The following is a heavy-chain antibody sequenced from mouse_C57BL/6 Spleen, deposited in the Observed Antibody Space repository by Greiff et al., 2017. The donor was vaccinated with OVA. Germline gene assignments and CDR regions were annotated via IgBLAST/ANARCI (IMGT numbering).Heavy chain of an antibody. V-gene: IGHV5-9-1*02. Sequence: EVNVVESGEGLVKPGGSLKLSCAASGFTFSSYAMSWVRQTPEKRLEWVAYISSGGDYIYYADTVKGRFTISRDNARNTLYLQMSSLKSEDTAMYYGTREADYYGRSPFDYWGQGTTLTVSS. J-gene: IGHJ2*01. CDR1: GFTFSSYA. D-gene: IGHD1-1*01. CDR3: TREADYYGRSPFDY. CDR2: ISSGGDYI.